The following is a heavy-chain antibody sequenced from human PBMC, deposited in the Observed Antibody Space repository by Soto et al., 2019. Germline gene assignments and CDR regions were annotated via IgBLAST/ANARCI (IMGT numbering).Heavy chain of an antibody. CDR3: SRTGYSSSWDDACDI. J-gene: IGHJ3*02. D-gene: IGHD6-13*01. V-gene: IGHV3-21*01. CDR2: ISGSTTYM. CDR1: GFSFSSFN. Sequence: EVQLVEYGGGLVRPGGSLRLSCAASGFSFSSFNMNWVRQAPGKGLEWVSSISGSTTYMFYADSVRGRFTISRDNAEDSLYLQMNSLTAEDTAVYSCSRTGYSSSWDDACDIWGQGTMVTVSS.